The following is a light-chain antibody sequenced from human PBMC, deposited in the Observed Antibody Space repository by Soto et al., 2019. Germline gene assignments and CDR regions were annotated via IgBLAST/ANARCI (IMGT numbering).Light chain of an antibody. CDR3: SSYTGSNFYV. CDR2: EVS. Sequence: QSALTQPPSASGSPGQSVTISCTGTSSDVGGYNFVSWYQQHPGKAPKLMIYEVSKRPSGVPDRFSGSKSGSTASLTVSGFQAEDEADYYCSSYTGSNFYVFGTGTQLTVL. CDR1: SSDVGGYNF. V-gene: IGLV2-8*01. J-gene: IGLJ1*01.